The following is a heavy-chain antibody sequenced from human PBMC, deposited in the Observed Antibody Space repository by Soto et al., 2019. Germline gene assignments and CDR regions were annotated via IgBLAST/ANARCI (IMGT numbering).Heavy chain of an antibody. CDR3: ARGYDYAWGSFRYYFDY. J-gene: IGHJ4*02. CDR1: GYTFTSYA. D-gene: IGHD3-16*02. CDR2: INAGNGNT. Sequence: GASVKVSCKASGYTFTSYAMHWVRQAPGQRFEWMGWINAGNGNTKYSQKFQGRVTITRDTSASTVYMELSSLRSEDTAVYYRARGYDYAWGSFRYYFDYWGQGTQVTVSS. V-gene: IGHV1-3*01.